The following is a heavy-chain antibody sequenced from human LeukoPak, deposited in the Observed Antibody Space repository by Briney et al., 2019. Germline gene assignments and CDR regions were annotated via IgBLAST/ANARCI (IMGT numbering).Heavy chain of an antibody. V-gene: IGHV4-39*01. D-gene: IGHD3-3*01. CDR1: GGSISSSTYY. CDR3: ARGSVLRHFNY. CDR2: IYYSGST. J-gene: IGHJ4*02. Sequence: SETLSLTCIVSGGSISSSTYYWGSIRQPPGKGLEWIGSIYYSGSTYYNPSLKSRVTISVDTSKNQFSLKLSSVTAADTAVYYCARGSVLRHFNYWGQGTLVTVSS.